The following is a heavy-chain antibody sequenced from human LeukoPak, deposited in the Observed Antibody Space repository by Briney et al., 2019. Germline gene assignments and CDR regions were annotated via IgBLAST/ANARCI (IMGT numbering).Heavy chain of an antibody. Sequence: PSETLSLTRTVSGGSISGYTWSWIRQPAGKGLEWIGRIYASGSTYYNPSLKSRVTISVDTSKNQFSLKLSSVTAADTAVYYCARGDAQSNWFDPWGQGTLVTVSS. J-gene: IGHJ5*02. CDR3: ARGDAQSNWFDP. V-gene: IGHV4-4*07. CDR1: GGSISGYT. CDR2: IYASGST.